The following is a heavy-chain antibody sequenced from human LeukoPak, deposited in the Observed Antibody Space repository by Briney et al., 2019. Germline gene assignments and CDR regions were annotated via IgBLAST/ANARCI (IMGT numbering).Heavy chain of an antibody. CDR1: GFSFSSYA. D-gene: IGHD6-13*01. V-gene: IGHV3-64D*06. J-gene: IGHJ4*02. CDR3: VKRTGTGSWKGSFDY. CDR2: ISRDGGST. Sequence: PGGSLRLSCSASGFSFSSYAMHWVRQAPGKGLEYVTAISRDGGSTYYADSVKGGFIISRDNSKSTLYLQMSSLRAEDTAVYYCVKRTGTGSWKGSFDYWGQGTLVTVSS.